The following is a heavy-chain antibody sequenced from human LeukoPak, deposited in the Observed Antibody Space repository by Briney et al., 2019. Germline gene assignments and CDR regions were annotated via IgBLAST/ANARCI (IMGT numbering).Heavy chain of an antibody. J-gene: IGHJ5*02. V-gene: IGHV3-30*04. CDR3: ARGTVTTSAWSDP. CDR2: ISYDGRNK. D-gene: IGHD4-17*01. CDR1: GFTFSSYA. Sequence: GGSLRLSCAASGFTFSSYAMHWVRQAPGKGLEWVAVISYDGRNKYHADSVKGRFTISRDNSKNTLYVQMNSLRAEDTAVYYCARGTVTTSAWSDPWGQGTLVTVSS.